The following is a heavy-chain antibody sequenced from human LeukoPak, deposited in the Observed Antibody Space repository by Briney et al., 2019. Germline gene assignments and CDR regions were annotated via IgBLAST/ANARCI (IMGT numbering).Heavy chain of an antibody. V-gene: IGHV3-23*01. CDR2: ISGSGAST. Sequence: GGSLRLSCAASGFTFSSYAMSWVRQAPGKGLEWVSAISGSGASTYYADSVKGRFTISRDNSKNTLYLQMNSLRAGDTAVYYCAKDLYGGSFDYWGQGTLVTVSS. J-gene: IGHJ4*02. CDR3: AKDLYGGSFDY. D-gene: IGHD3-16*01. CDR1: GFTFSSYA.